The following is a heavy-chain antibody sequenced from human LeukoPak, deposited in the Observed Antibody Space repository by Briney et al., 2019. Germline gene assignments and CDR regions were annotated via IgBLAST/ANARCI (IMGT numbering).Heavy chain of an antibody. CDR3: VREMAIFSRGPFDY. Sequence: PSETLSLTCTVSGGSISSNDYYWTWIRQPPGKGLEWIGYIFYSGSTYYNPSLKSRVTISVDTSKSQFSLRLNSVTVADTAVYYCVREMAIFSRGPFDYWGQGTLVTVSS. CDR1: GGSISSNDYY. D-gene: IGHD5-24*01. J-gene: IGHJ4*02. CDR2: IFYSGST. V-gene: IGHV4-30-4*08.